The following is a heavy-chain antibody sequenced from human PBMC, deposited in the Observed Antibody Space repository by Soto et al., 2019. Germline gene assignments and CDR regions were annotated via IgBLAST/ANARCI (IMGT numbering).Heavy chain of an antibody. CDR1: GGSISIYY. CDR3: ARFSPLTPGGVAFDI. V-gene: IGHV4-59*08. D-gene: IGHD3-10*01. CDR2: IYYSGRT. Sequence: QVQLQESGPGLVKPSETLSLTCTVSGGSISIYYWSWIRQPPGKGLEWIGYIYYSGRTNYNPSLKIRVTISVDTSKNQFSLKLSSVTAADTAVYYCARFSPLTPGGVAFDIWGQGTMVTVSS. J-gene: IGHJ3*02.